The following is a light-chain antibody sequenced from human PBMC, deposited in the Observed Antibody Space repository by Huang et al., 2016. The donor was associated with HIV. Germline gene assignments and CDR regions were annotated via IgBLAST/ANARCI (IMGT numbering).Light chain of an antibody. Sequence: DIQLTQSPSSLSASVGDRVTITCRASQGITNYLAWYQQKPGKVPKLLIYAASTLQSGVPSRFGRSGFETEFTLTISSLQPEDVATYYCQKYDSAPRTFGQGTKVEI. CDR3: QKYDSAPRT. CDR2: AAS. V-gene: IGKV1-27*01. J-gene: IGKJ1*01. CDR1: QGITNY.